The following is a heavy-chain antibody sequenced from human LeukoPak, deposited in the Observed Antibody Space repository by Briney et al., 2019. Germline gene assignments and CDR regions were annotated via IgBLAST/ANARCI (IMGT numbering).Heavy chain of an antibody. CDR2: FDREDDET. J-gene: IGHJ4*02. V-gene: IGHV1-24*01. D-gene: IGHD3-10*01. Sequence: ASVKVSCKVSGYTLIEVSLNWVRQTPGKGLEWMGGFDREDDETIYAQKFQGRVTMTEGTSTDTAYMELSSLRSEDTAVYYCATGGPFSRSFAYWGQGTLVTVSS. CDR1: GYTLIEVS. CDR3: ATGGPFSRSFAY.